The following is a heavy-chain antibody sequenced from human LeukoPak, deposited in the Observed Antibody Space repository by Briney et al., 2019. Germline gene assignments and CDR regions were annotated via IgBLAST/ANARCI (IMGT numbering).Heavy chain of an antibody. CDR2: IRQDGSDK. CDR1: GFTFSSYW. J-gene: IGHJ3*02. D-gene: IGHD3-9*01. CDR3: ARSYYDILRRGDAFDI. V-gene: IGHV3-7*01. Sequence: PGGSLRLSCAASGFTFSSYWMSWVRQAPGKGLEWVANIRQDGSDKLYVDSVKGRFTISRDNAKNSLYLQMNSLRAEDTAVYYCARSYYDILRRGDAFDIWGQGTMVTVSS.